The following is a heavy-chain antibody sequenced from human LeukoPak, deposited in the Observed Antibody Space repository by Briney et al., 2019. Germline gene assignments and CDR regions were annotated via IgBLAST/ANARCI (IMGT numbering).Heavy chain of an antibody. V-gene: IGHV4-30-4*01. CDR3: AREVKFTRSLPYRDYVWYFDY. Sequence: PSQTLSLSCTVSGGSISSGDYYWSWIRQPPGKGVEGIGYIYYSGSTYYNPSLKSRVTISVDTSKNQFSLKLSSVTAADTAVYYCAREVKFTRSLPYRDYVWYFDYWGQGTLVTVSS. CDR1: GGSISSGDYY. CDR2: IYYSGST. J-gene: IGHJ4*02. D-gene: IGHD4-17*01.